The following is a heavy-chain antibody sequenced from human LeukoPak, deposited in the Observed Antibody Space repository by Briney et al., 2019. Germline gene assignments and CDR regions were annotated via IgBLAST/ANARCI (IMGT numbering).Heavy chain of an antibody. CDR1: DFSLTNAW. CDR2: VKSKTAGGTI. J-gene: IGHJ4*02. CDR3: TTKRVGAPAFDS. V-gene: IGHV3-15*07. Sequence: GGSLRLSCAASDFSLTNAWMNWVRQAPGKGLEWVGRVKSKTAGGTIDYAAPVKGRFILSREDSKNTLYLEMNSLKIEDTAVYYCTTKRVGAPAFDSWGQGTLVTVSS. D-gene: IGHD1-26*01.